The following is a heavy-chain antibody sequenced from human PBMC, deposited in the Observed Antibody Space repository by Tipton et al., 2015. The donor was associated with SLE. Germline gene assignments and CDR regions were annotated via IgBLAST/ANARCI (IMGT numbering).Heavy chain of an antibody. CDR3: ARGRHNGLASFENVRWLDP. D-gene: IGHD2-8*01. V-gene: IGHV5-51*03. J-gene: IGHJ5*02. Sequence: VQLVQSGAEVKKPGESLKISCKASGDSFTTIWIAWVRQMPGKGLEWIGMIYPGDSGTRYSPSFQGQVTISADMSTNMAFLQWSSLKASDTAMYYCARGRHNGLASFENVRWLDPWGQGTLVTVSS. CDR1: GDSFTTIW. CDR2: IYPGDSGT.